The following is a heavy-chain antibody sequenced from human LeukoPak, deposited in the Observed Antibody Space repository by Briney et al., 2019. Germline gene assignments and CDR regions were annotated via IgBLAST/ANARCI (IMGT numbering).Heavy chain of an antibody. CDR1: GFTFSGYA. J-gene: IGHJ6*02. CDR3: ARSGTYYDFWSGYPSDYFYGMDV. D-gene: IGHD3-3*01. V-gene: IGHV3-30-3*01. CDR2: ISYDGSNK. Sequence: GRSLRLSCAASGFTFSGYAMHWVRQAPGKGLEWVAVISYDGSNKYYADSVKGRFTISRDNSKNTLYLQMNSLRAEDTAVYYCARSGTYYDFWSGYPSDYFYGMDVWGQGTTVTVSS.